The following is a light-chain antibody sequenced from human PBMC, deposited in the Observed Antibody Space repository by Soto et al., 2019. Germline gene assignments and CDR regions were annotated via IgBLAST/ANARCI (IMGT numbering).Light chain of an antibody. CDR1: SSDVGGYNY. V-gene: IGLV2-14*01. CDR2: DVS. Sequence: QSALTQPASVSGSPGQSITISCTGTSSDVGGYNYVSWYQQHPGKAPKLMIYDVSIRPSGVSNRFSGSKSGNTASLTISGLQAEDEADYYCSSYTSSSTLDVFGTGTKLTVL. J-gene: IGLJ1*01. CDR3: SSYTSSSTLDV.